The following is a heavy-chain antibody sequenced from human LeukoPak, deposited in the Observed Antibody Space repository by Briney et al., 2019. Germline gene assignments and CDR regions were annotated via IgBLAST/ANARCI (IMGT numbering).Heavy chain of an antibody. V-gene: IGHV4-30-4*08. CDR2: IYYSGST. J-gene: IGHJ3*02. CDR1: GGSISSGDYY. D-gene: IGHD2-8*01. Sequence: SETLSLTCTVSGGSISSGDYYWSWLRQPPGKGLEWIGYIYYSGSTYYNPSLKSRVTISVDTSKNQFSLKLSSVTAADTAVYYCARSNIVLIPTRLGDAFDIWGQGTMVTVSS. CDR3: ARSNIVLIPTRLGDAFDI.